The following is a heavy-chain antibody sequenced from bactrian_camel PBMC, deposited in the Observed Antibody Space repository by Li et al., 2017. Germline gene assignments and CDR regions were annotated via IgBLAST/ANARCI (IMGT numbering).Heavy chain of an antibody. Sequence: VQLVESGGGSVQAGGSLKLSCVASTLSIDSGYMGWFRQAPGKAREGVAGIGTNGVAAAADSVKGRFTISRDSAKTTLFLEMNSLKPDDTAMYYCATGVYCANVLSPSEYDTWGQGTQVTVS. J-gene: IGHJ4*01. D-gene: IGHD3*01. CDR3: ATGVYCANVLSPSEYDT. CDR2: IGTNGVA. CDR1: TLSIDSGY. V-gene: IGHV3S10*01.